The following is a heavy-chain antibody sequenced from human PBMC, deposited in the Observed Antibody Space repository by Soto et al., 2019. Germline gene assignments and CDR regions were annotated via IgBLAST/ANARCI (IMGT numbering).Heavy chain of an antibody. CDR2: INHSGST. CDR3: ARGSGDDFGSGYYTGWFDP. D-gene: IGHD3-3*01. J-gene: IGHJ5*02. CDR1: GGSFSGYY. V-gene: IGHV4-34*01. Sequence: KTSETLSLTCAVYGGSFSGYYWSWIRQPPGKGLEWIGEINHSGSTNYNPSLKSRVTISVDTSKNQFSLKLGSVTAADTAVYYCARGSGDDFGSGYYTGWFDPWGQGTLVTVSS.